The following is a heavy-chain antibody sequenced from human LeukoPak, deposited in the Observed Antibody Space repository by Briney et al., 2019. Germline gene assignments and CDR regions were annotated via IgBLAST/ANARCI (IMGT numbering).Heavy chain of an antibody. J-gene: IGHJ6*03. Sequence: SETLSLTCTVSGGSISGSSYYWGWIRQPPGKGLEWTGSIYYSGSTYYNPSLKSRVTISVDTSKNQFSLKLSSVTAADTAVYYCARDSPIYVTMVRGSLYYYYMDVWGKGTTVTVSS. CDR1: GGSISGSSYY. CDR2: IYYSGST. CDR3: ARDSPIYVTMVRGSLYYYYMDV. D-gene: IGHD3-10*01. V-gene: IGHV4-39*02.